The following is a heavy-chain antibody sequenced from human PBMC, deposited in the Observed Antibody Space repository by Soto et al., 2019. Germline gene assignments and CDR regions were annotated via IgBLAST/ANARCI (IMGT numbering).Heavy chain of an antibody. D-gene: IGHD3-9*01. CDR3: ARDRKLVIPGNYYYYGMDV. CDR1: GGSIRDYF. V-gene: IGHV4-59*01. J-gene: IGHJ6*02. CDR2: ISSSGTI. Sequence: SESLSLTCSVSGGSIRDYFWTWIRQPPGKGLEWIGYISSSGTINYNSSLKSRVTISLDTSRNHFSLKLSSVTAADTTVYFCARDRKLVIPGNYYYYGMDVWGQGTTVTVSS.